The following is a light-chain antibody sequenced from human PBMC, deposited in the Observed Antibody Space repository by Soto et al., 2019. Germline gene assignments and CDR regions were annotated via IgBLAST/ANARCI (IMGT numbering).Light chain of an antibody. CDR1: RSISRN. Sequence: EMVLTQSPATMSGSPGERVTLSCRASRSISRNLAWYQQKAGQAPRLLIYGASTRATGIPDRFSGRGSGTEFTLTINGLQSEDFPTYYCQPHNNWPVVTFVRGTRVEIK. V-gene: IGKV3-15*01. CDR2: GAS. CDR3: QPHNNWPVVT. J-gene: IGKJ4*01.